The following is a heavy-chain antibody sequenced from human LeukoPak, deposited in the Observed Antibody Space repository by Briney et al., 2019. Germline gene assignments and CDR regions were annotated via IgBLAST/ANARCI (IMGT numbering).Heavy chain of an antibody. V-gene: IGHV4-39*07. J-gene: IGHJ3*02. CDR2: IYYSGST. CDR3: ARDSGSRHAFDI. CDR1: GGSISSSSYY. D-gene: IGHD1-26*01. Sequence: PSETLSLTCTVSGGSISSSSYYWGWIRQPPGKGLEWIGSIYYSGSTYYNPSLKSRVTISVDTSKNQFSLKLSSVTAADTAVYYCARDSGSRHAFDIWGQGTMVTVSS.